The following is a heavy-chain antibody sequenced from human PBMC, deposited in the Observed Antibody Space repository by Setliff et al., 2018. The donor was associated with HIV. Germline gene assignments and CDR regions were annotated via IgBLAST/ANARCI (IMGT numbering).Heavy chain of an antibody. V-gene: IGHV4-39*01. CDR2: IYYSGST. Sequence: SETLSLTCTVSGGSISSSSHYWGWIRQSPGKGLEWIGSIYYSGSTYYNPSLKSRLTISVDTSKNQFSLKLSSVTAADTAVYYCARRDGYSYGFYFDYWGQGTLVTVSS. CDR3: ARRDGYSYGFYFDY. D-gene: IGHD5-18*01. J-gene: IGHJ4*02. CDR1: GGSISSSSHY.